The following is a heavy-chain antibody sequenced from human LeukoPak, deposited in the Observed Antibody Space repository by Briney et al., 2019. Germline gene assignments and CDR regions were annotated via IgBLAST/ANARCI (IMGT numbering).Heavy chain of an antibody. J-gene: IGHJ3*02. D-gene: IGHD3-10*01. CDR1: GFTFSSYA. V-gene: IGHV3-64*01. Sequence: GGSLRLSCAASGFTFSSYAMHWVRQAPGKGLEYVSAISSNGGSTYYANSVKGRFTISRDNSKNTLYLQMNSLRAEDTAVYYCAKDRSPPAMVRGVIILRNDAFDIWGQGTMVTVSS. CDR2: ISSNGGST. CDR3: AKDRSPPAMVRGVIILRNDAFDI.